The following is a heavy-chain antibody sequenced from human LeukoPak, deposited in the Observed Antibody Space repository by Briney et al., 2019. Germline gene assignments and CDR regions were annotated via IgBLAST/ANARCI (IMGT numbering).Heavy chain of an antibody. CDR1: GSSFNSYW. D-gene: IGHD6-13*01. V-gene: IGHV5-51*01. J-gene: IGHJ4*02. Sequence: GESLKISCQGSGSSFNSYWIAWVRPVPGKGLEWMGLVYPGDSNTKYSPSFQGQVTFSVDKSISTAYLQWSSLKASDTAMYYCTRFGCTSSLDYWGQGTLVTVSS. CDR2: VYPGDSNT. CDR3: TRFGCTSSLDY.